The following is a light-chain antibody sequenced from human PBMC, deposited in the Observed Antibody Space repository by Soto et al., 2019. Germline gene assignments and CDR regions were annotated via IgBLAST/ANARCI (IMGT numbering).Light chain of an antibody. Sequence: QSALTQPASVSGSPGQSITISCTGTSSDVGGYNYVSWYQQHPGKAHKLMIYDVDNRPSGVSNRFSGSRSGKTASLTISGLQAEDEADYYCSSYTSTSTVVFGGGTKLTVL. CDR2: DVD. CDR1: SSDVGGYNY. V-gene: IGLV2-14*01. J-gene: IGLJ2*01. CDR3: SSYTSTSTVV.